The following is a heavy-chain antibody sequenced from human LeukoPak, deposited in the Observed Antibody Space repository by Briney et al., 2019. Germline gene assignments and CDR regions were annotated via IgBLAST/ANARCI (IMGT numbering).Heavy chain of an antibody. CDR2: NIPILGIA. Sequence: SVQVSCKASGGTFRSYAISWLRQAPGPGLEWMGRNIPILGIANYAQRFQGRFTITADKSTSTAYMELSSLRSEDTAVYYCAGDRGYDSSGYAPTGPLFDYWGQGTLVTVSS. J-gene: IGHJ4*02. D-gene: IGHD3-22*01. CDR1: GGTFRSYA. CDR3: AGDRGYDSSGYAPTGPLFDY. V-gene: IGHV1-69*04.